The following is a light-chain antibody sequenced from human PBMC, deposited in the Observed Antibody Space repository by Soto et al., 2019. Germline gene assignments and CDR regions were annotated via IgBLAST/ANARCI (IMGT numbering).Light chain of an antibody. J-gene: IGLJ2*01. CDR2: TND. Sequence: QLVLTQPPSTSGTPGQRVTISCSGSSSNVGINPVNWYQQFPGTAPRLLIYTNDQRPSGVPGRFSGSKSGTSASLAISGLQSEDEADYYCAAWDDSLYGLVFGGGTKLTVL. V-gene: IGLV1-44*01. CDR3: AAWDDSLYGLV. CDR1: SSNVGINP.